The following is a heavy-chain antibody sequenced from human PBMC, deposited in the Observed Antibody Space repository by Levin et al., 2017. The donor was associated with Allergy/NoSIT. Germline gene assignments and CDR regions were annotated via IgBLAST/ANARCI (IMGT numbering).Heavy chain of an antibody. CDR3: ARGGGYYDFWNDYLRAYFYMDV. V-gene: IGHV3-49*04. D-gene: IGHD3-3*01. CDR2: IRNKAYGGTI. CDR1: GFTFGNYA. J-gene: IGHJ6*03. Sequence: GGSLRLSCTASGFTFGNYAMSWVRQAPGKGLEWVGLIRNKAYGGTIEYAASVKGRFTISRDDSKNIAYLQMNSLKTEDTAVYYCARGGGYYDFWNDYLRAYFYMDVWGKGTTVTVSS.